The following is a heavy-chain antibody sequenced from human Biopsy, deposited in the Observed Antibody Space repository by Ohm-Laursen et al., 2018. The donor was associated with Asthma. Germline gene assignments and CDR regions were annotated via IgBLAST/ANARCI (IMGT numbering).Heavy chain of an antibody. Sequence: SSVKVSCKASGYNFISFAIYWVRQAPGQRLEWMGWINAGNGNTKYSQKFQGRVSITRDTSASTAYMELRSLRSEDTAVYYCARTYYDFLTGQVQDAFAIWGQGTMVTVSS. CDR3: ARTYYDFLTGQVQDAFAI. D-gene: IGHD3-9*01. J-gene: IGHJ3*02. CDR1: GYNFISFA. CDR2: INAGNGNT. V-gene: IGHV1-3*01.